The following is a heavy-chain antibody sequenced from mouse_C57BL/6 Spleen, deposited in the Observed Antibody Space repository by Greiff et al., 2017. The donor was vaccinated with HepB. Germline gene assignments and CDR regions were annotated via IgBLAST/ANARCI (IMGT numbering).Heavy chain of an antibody. CDR1: GYTFTSYW. Sequence: QVQLQQPGAELVRPGSSVKLSCKASGYTFTSYWMHWVKQRPIQGLEWIGNIDPSDSETHYNQKFKDKATLTVDKSSSTAYMQLSSLTSEDAAVYYCARGGPYDGDWCAYWGQGTLVTVSA. CDR2: IDPSDSET. CDR3: ARGGPYDGDWCAY. V-gene: IGHV1-52*01. D-gene: IGHD2-12*01. J-gene: IGHJ3*01.